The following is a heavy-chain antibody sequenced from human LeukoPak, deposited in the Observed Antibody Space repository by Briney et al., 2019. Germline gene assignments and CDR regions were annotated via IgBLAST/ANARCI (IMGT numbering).Heavy chain of an antibody. CDR1: GDSISSDYY. D-gene: IGHD3-22*01. CDR3: ARARIDSRGYYGLFDS. CDR2: IYRSGTT. V-gene: IGHV4-38-2*02. Sequence: SETLSLTCSVSGDSISSDYYWVWIRQPPGKGLEWIGSIYRSGTTYYNASLKSRVTKLVDTSKNQFSMRLSFVTAADTAVYFCARARIDSRGYYGLFDSWGQGTLVTVSS. J-gene: IGHJ4*02.